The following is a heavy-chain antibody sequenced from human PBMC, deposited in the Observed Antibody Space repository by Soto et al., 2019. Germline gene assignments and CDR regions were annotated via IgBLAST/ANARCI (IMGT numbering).Heavy chain of an antibody. CDR1: GGTFSSYA. CDR2: IIPIFGTA. J-gene: IGHJ5*02. Sequence: SVKVSCKASGGTFSSYAISWVRQAPGQGLEWMGGIIPIFGTANYAQKFQGRVTITADKSTSTAYMELSSLRSEDTAVYYCAGAVATGDNWFDPWGQGTLVTVSS. D-gene: IGHD5-12*01. CDR3: AGAVATGDNWFDP. V-gene: IGHV1-69*06.